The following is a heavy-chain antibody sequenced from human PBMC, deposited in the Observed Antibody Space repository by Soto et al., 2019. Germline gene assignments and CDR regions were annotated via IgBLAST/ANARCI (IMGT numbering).Heavy chain of an antibody. V-gene: IGHV3-48*02. CDR1: GFTFSSYS. CDR2: ISSSSSTI. Sequence: EVQLVESGGGLVQPGGSLRLSCAASGFTFSSYSMNWVRQAPGKGLEWVSYISSSSSTIYYADSVKGRFTISRDNAKNSLYLQMNSLRDEDTAVYYCARDLQQLAHLYYYYGMDVWGQGTTVTVSS. J-gene: IGHJ6*02. CDR3: ARDLQQLAHLYYYYGMDV. D-gene: IGHD6-13*01.